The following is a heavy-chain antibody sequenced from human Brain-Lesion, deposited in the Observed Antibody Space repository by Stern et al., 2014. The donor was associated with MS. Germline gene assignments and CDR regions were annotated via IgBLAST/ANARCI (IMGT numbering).Heavy chain of an antibody. D-gene: IGHD4-17*01. Sequence: AQLVESGGGVVQPGRSLRLSCAASGFTFSSHAMHWVRQAPGKGLEWVALISYDGSDKNDADSVKGRFTSSRDNARNTLYLQMNSLRVDDTAVYYCARGGAVTTSDYYLDYWGQGILVTVSS. CDR1: GFTFSSHA. V-gene: IGHV3-30*01. J-gene: IGHJ4*02. CDR2: ISYDGSDK. CDR3: ARGGAVTTSDYYLDY.